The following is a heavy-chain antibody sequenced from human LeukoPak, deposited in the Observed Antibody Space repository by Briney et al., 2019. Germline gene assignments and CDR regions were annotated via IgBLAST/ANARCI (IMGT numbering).Heavy chain of an antibody. CDR1: GFTFSRYS. CDR2: ISSSSSTV. D-gene: IGHD1-26*01. CDR3: ARDQEGQIGTWAEMDRFDY. V-gene: IGHV3-48*02. J-gene: IGHJ4*02. Sequence: GGSLRLSCAASGFTFSRYSMNWVRQAPGKGLEWVSYISSSSSTVYYADSLKGRFTISRDNAKNSLYLQMNSLRDEDTAVYYCARDQEGQIGTWAEMDRFDYWGQGTLVTVSS.